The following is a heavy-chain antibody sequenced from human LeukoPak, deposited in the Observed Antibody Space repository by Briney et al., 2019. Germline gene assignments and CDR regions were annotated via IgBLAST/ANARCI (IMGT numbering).Heavy chain of an antibody. CDR2: IHHSGST. Sequence: SETLSLTCAVSSGSLSGYSWGWIRQAPGKGLDWIGEIHHSGSTTYNSSPKSRVTISLDKPKSQFSLILTSVTAADTAVYYCTRQSGTVTPIDYWGQGILVTVSS. J-gene: IGHJ4*02. D-gene: IGHD4-17*01. V-gene: IGHV4-34*01. CDR1: SGSLSGYS. CDR3: TRQSGTVTPIDY.